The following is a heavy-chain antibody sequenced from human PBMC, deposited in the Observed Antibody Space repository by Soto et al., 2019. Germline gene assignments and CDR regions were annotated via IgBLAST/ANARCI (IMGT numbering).Heavy chain of an antibody. CDR3: AKTFPYCGGDCYSFYMDV. Sequence: GGSLRLSCAASGFTFSSYAMSWVCQAPGKGLEWVSAISGSGGSTYYADSVKGRFTISRDNSKNTLYLQMNSLRAEDTAVYYCAKTFPYCGGDCYSFYMDVWGKGTTVTVSS. J-gene: IGHJ6*03. V-gene: IGHV3-23*01. D-gene: IGHD2-21*01. CDR1: GFTFSSYA. CDR2: ISGSGGST.